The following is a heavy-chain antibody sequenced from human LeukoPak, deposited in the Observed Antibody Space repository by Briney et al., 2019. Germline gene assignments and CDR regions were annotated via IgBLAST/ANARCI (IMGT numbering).Heavy chain of an antibody. CDR2: ISYDGSNK. CDR1: GFTFSSYA. Sequence: GGSLRLSCAASGFTFSSYAMHWVRQAPGKGLEWVAVISYDGSNKYYADSVRGRSTISRDNSKNTLYLQMNSLRAEDTAVYYCARDAQGGGSYYFDYWGQGTLVTVSS. V-gene: IGHV3-30-3*01. CDR3: ARDAQGGGSYYFDY. J-gene: IGHJ4*02. D-gene: IGHD1-26*01.